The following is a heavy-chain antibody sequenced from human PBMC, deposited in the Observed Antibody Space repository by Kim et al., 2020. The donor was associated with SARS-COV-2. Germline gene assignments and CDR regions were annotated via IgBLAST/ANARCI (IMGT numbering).Heavy chain of an antibody. CDR1: GYTFSNYG. D-gene: IGHD2-2*01. CDR3: ARGAAVYATRAWLDP. CDR2: ITVYNGNT. J-gene: IGHJ5*02. Sequence: ASVKVSCKTSGYTFSNYGITWVRQAPGQGLAWMGWITVYNGNTNYAQKFQGRVTMTTDTSSSTAYMELGSLRSDDTAVYYCARGAAVYATRAWLDPWGQGTLVTVSS. V-gene: IGHV1-18*01.